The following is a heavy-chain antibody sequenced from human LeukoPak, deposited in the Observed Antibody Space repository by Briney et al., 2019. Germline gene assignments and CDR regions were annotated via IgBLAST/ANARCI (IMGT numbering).Heavy chain of an antibody. V-gene: IGHV3-23*01. Sequence: GGSLRLSCAASGFTFSSYAMSWVRQAPGKGLEWVSAISGSGGSTYYADSVKGRFTISRDNSKNTLYLQMNSLRAEDTAVYYCAKGHTFGGVIVTWYFDLWGRGTLVTVSS. CDR2: ISGSGGST. J-gene: IGHJ2*01. D-gene: IGHD3-16*02. CDR3: AKGHTFGGVIVTWYFDL. CDR1: GFTFSSYA.